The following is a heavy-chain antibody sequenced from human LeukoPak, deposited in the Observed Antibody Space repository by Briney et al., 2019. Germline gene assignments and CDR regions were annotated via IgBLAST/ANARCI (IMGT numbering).Heavy chain of an antibody. CDR3: ATALDCSSTSCYQRRYNWFDP. CDR2: FYPEDGET. CDR1: GYTLTELS. V-gene: IGHV1-24*01. Sequence: GASVKVPRKVSGYTLTELSLHWVRPAPGKGAEWMGGFYPEDGETIYAQKFQGRVTMTEDTSTDTAYMKLSSLRSEDTAVYYCATALDCSSTSCYQRRYNWFDPWGQGTLVTVSS. J-gene: IGHJ5*02. D-gene: IGHD2-2*01.